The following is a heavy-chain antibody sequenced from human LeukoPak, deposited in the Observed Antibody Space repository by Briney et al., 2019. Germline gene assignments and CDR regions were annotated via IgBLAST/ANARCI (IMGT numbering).Heavy chain of an antibody. J-gene: IGHJ4*02. D-gene: IGHD5-24*01. CDR2: IIPILGIA. CDR3: ARGTQDGYKPYYFDY. CDR1: VGTFSSYA. V-gene: IGHV1-69*04. Sequence: SVKVPCKASVGTFSSYAIRWMRQAPGQGLEWMGRIIPILGIANYAQKFQGRVTITADKSTSTAYMELSSLRSEDTAVYYCARGTQDGYKPYYFDYWGQGTLVTVSS.